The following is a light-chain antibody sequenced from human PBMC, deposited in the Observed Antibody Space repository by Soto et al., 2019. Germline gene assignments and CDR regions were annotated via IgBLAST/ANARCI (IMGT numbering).Light chain of an antibody. CDR1: NSDIGGYNY. V-gene: IGLV2-14*01. CDR3: TSFTSSSTLV. CDR2: EVS. Sequence: QSGLTQPASVSGSPGQSITISCTGSNSDIGGYNYVSWYQQHPGKAPKLLIYEVSTRPSGISNRFSGSKSGNTASLTISGLQAGDEADYYCTSFTSSSTLVFGTGTKVTVL. J-gene: IGLJ1*01.